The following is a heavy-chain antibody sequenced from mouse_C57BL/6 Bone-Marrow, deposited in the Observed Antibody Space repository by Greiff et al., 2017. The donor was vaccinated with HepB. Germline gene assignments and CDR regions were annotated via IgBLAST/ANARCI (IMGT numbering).Heavy chain of an antibody. CDR1: GYSFTGSY. J-gene: IGHJ2*01. CDR3: TRGTTVFDY. D-gene: IGHD1-1*01. V-gene: IGHV1-42*01. CDR2: INPGTGNT. Sequence: EVQLQQSGPELVKPGASVKISCKASGYSFTGSYMHWVKQSPENSLEWIGEINPGTGNTNYNQKFKDKATLTVDKSSSSAYMQLKSLTSEESAVYYCTRGTTVFDYWGQGTTLTVSS.